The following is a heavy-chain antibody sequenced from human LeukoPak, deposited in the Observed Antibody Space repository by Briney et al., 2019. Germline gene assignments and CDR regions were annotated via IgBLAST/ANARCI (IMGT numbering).Heavy chain of an antibody. J-gene: IGHJ1*01. Sequence: GGSLRLSCAASGFTFDDYAMHWVRQAPGKGLEWVSLISWDGGSTYYADSVKGRFTISRDNSKNTLCLQMNSLRAEDTAIYYCSRDPNGDYVGAFDFQRWGQGTLVTVSS. CDR1: GFTFDDYA. D-gene: IGHD4-17*01. CDR2: ISWDGGST. CDR3: SRDPNGDYVGAFDFQR. V-gene: IGHV3-43D*04.